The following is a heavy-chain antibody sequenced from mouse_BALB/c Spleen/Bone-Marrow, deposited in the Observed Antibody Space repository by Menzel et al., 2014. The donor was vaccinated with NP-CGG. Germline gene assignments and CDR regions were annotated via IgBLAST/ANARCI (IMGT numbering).Heavy chain of an antibody. CDR1: GYAFSSYW. V-gene: IGHV1-80*01. CDR3: AFGNYDFDY. CDR2: IYPGDGDT. J-gene: IGHJ2*01. Sequence: VQLVESGAELVRPGSSVKISCKASGYAFSSYWMNWVKQRPGQGLEWIGQIYPGDGDTNYSGEFKGKATLTADESSSTAYMQLSSLTSEDSAVYFCAFGNYDFDYWGQGTTLTVSS. D-gene: IGHD2-1*01.